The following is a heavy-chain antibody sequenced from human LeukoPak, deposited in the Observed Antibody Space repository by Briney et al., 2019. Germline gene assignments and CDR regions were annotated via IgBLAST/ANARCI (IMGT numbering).Heavy chain of an antibody. CDR3: ARENRGNNYGYFDY. D-gene: IGHD5-18*01. CDR2: IWYDGSNE. CDR1: GFIFSNHD. J-gene: IGHJ4*02. Sequence: PGGSLRLSCVTSGFIFSNHDMHWVRQAPGKGLEWLAVIWYDGSNENYADSVKGRFTISRDNAENTLYLQMNSLRAEDTAVYYCARENRGNNYGYFDYWGQGNLVTVSS. V-gene: IGHV3-33*01.